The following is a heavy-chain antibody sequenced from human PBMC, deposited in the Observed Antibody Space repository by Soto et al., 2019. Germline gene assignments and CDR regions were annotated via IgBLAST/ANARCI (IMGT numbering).Heavy chain of an antibody. CDR2: ISGSGGST. V-gene: IGHV3-23*01. Sequence: EVQLLESGGGLVQPGGSLRLSCAASGFTFSSYAMSWVRQAPGKGLEWVSAISGSGGSTYYADSVKGRFTISRDNSKNTLYLQMNSLRAEDTAVYYCAKDIPSSYYDILTGSLDAFDIWGQGTMVTVSS. D-gene: IGHD3-9*01. J-gene: IGHJ3*02. CDR3: AKDIPSSYYDILTGSLDAFDI. CDR1: GFTFSSYA.